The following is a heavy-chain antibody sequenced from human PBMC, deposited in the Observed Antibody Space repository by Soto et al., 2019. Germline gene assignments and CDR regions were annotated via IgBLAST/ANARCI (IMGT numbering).Heavy chain of an antibody. J-gene: IGHJ6*02. V-gene: IGHV3-15*01. CDR2: IKSKTDGGTT. Sequence: EVQLVESGGGLVKPGGSLRLSCAASGFTFTNAWMSWVRQVPGKGLEWVGRIKSKTDGGTTDYAAPVKGRFTISRDDSKNTLYLQMNSLKTEDTALYYCTTSSSSVPPYYGVDVWCQGTTVTVSS. CDR3: TTSSSSVPPYYGVDV. D-gene: IGHD6-6*01. CDR1: GFTFTNAW.